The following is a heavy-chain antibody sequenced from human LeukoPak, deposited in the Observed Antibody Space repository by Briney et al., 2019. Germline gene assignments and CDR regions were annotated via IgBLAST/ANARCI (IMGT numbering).Heavy chain of an antibody. CDR2: IYYSGST. D-gene: IGHD3-10*01. J-gene: IGHJ3*02. CDR1: GGSISSSSYY. Sequence: SETLSLTCTVSGGSISSSSYYWGWIRQPPGKGLEWIGSIYYSGSTYYNPSLKSRVTISVDTSKNQFSLKLSSVTAADTAVYYCARDGSVWFGESAFDIWGQGTMVTVSS. V-gene: IGHV4-39*07. CDR3: ARDGSVWFGESAFDI.